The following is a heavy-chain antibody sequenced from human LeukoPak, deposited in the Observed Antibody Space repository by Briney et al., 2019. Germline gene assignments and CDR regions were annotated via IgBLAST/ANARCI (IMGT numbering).Heavy chain of an antibody. V-gene: IGHV3-33*06. CDR3: AKDVLSGSYSVHFDY. CDR1: GFTFSSYG. D-gene: IGHD1-26*01. J-gene: IGHJ4*02. Sequence: PGGSLRLSCAASGFTFSSYGMQWVRQAPGKGLEWVAVIWYDGSNKYYADSVKGRFTISRDNSKNTLYLQMNSLRAEDTAVYYCAKDVLSGSYSVHFDYWGQGTLVTVSS. CDR2: IWYDGSNK.